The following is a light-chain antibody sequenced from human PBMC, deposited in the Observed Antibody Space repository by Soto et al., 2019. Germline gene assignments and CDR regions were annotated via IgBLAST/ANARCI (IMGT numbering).Light chain of an antibody. Sequence: QSALTQPASVSGSPGQSITISCTGTSSDVGGYNYVSWYQQHPDKAPKLMIYDVSNRPSGVSNRFSGSKSGNTASLTISGLQAEDEADYYCSSYTSSRTLVFGGGTKLTVL. CDR1: SSDVGGYNY. CDR2: DVS. V-gene: IGLV2-14*01. CDR3: SSYTSSRTLV. J-gene: IGLJ2*01.